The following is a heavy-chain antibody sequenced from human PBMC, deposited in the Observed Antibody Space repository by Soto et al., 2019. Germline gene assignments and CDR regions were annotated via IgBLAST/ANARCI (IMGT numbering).Heavy chain of an antibody. CDR2: IRSKAYGGTT. CDR1: GFTFGDYA. J-gene: IGHJ6*02. V-gene: IGHV3-49*04. CDR3: TRVFGESTDYYYGMDA. D-gene: IGHD3-10*01. Sequence: PGGSLRLSCTASGFTFGDYAMSWVRQAPGKGLEWVGFIRSKAYGGTTEYAASVKGRFTISRDDSKSIAYLQMNSLKTEDTAVYYCTRVFGESTDYYYGMDAWGQGTPATVS.